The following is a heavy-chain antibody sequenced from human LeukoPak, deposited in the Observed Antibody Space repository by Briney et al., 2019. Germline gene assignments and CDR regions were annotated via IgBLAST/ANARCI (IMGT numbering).Heavy chain of an antibody. Sequence: GGSLRLSCAASGFTFSSYDMHWGRQATGKGLEWGSAICTAGDTYYPGSVKGRFTISRENAKNSLYLQMNSLRAGDTAVYYCARGTSSGWFSDAFDIWGQGTMVTVSS. V-gene: IGHV3-13*01. CDR1: GFTFSSYD. D-gene: IGHD6-19*01. CDR3: ARGTSSGWFSDAFDI. J-gene: IGHJ3*02. CDR2: ICTAGDT.